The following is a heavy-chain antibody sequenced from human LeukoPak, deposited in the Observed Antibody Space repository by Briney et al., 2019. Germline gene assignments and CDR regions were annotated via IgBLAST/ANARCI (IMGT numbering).Heavy chain of an antibody. CDR1: GFTFISYA. V-gene: IGHV3-23*01. CDR2: IYASGSAT. J-gene: IGHJ3*02. D-gene: IGHD3-22*01. CDR3: TKRPRDSSGDYLGAFDM. Sequence: GGSLRLSCEASGFTFISYAMTWFRQAPGKGLEWVSGIYASGSATHYADTVKGRFTISRDNSKNTLYLQINSLRAEDTAVYYCTKRPRDSSGDYLGAFDMWGQGTMVTVSS.